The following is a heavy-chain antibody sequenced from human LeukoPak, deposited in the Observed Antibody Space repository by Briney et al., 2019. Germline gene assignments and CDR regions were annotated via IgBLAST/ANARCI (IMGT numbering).Heavy chain of an antibody. CDR2: IDDDGSIT. D-gene: IGHD6-25*01. CDR1: GFTFSSQW. Sequence: GGSLRLSCAASGFTFSSQWMHWVRQAPGKGLLWVSRIDDDGSITNYAESVKGRFTISRDNSKNTLYLQMNSLRAEDTAVYYCASYPATGAYFDYWGQGTLVTVSS. CDR3: ASYPATGAYFDY. V-gene: IGHV3-74*01. J-gene: IGHJ4*02.